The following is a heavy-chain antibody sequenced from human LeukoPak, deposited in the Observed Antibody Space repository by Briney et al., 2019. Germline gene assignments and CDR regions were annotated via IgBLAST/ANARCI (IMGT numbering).Heavy chain of an antibody. CDR1: GFSFGSYA. J-gene: IGHJ4*02. D-gene: IGHD5-24*01. V-gene: IGHV3-23*01. CDR3: AKEGERWLQLAGHFDY. CDR2: ISGSGGST. Sequence: GGSLRLSCAASGFSFGSYAMHWVRQAPGKGLEWVSAISGSGGSTYYADSVKGRFTISRDNSKNTLYLQMNSLRAEDTAVYYCAKEGERWLQLAGHFDYWGQGTLVTVSS.